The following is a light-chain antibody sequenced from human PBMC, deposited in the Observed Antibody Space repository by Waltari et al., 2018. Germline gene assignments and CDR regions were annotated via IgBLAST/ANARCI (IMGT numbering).Light chain of an antibody. CDR2: KAS. CDR3: QQYNTYSS. V-gene: IGKV1-5*03. J-gene: IGKJ2*01. Sequence: DIQMTQSPSTLSSSVGDRVTITCRASQSISNYLAWYQQKPGKAPNLLIYKASILKSGVSSRFSGSGSGTQFPLTLSSLQPGDFATYFCQQYNTYSSFGQGTKLEIK. CDR1: QSISNY.